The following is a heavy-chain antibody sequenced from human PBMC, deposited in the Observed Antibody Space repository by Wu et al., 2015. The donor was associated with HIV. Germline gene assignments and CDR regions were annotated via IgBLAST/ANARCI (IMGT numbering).Heavy chain of an antibody. Sequence: QVQLVQSGAEVKKPGSSVKVSCKASGGTFSSYAISWVRQAPGQGLEWMGGIIPIFGTANYAQKFQGRVTITTDESTSTAYMELSSLRSEDTAVYYCAGSQAAGRGNWFDPWGPGEPWVTVSS. CDR3: AGSQAAGRGNWFDP. J-gene: IGHJ5*02. V-gene: IGHV1-69*05. CDR2: IIPIFGTA. D-gene: IGHD3-10*01. CDR1: GGTFSSYA.